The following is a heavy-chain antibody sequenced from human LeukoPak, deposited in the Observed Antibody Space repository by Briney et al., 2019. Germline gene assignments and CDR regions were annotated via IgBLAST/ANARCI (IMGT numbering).Heavy chain of an antibody. J-gene: IGHJ6*03. CDR2: INPNSGAT. Sequence: ASVKVSCKASGYIFTDYYIHWVRQAPGQGLEWMGWINPNSGATNYAQKFQGRVTMTGDTSISTAYMELSSLRSDDTAVYYCARLYSGYGNYYYYMDVWGKGTTVTVSS. CDR1: GYIFTDYY. V-gene: IGHV1-2*02. CDR3: ARLYSGYGNYYYYMDV. D-gene: IGHD5-12*01.